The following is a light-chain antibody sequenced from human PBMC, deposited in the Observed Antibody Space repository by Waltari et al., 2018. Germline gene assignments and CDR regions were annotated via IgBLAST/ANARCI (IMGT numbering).Light chain of an antibody. V-gene: IGKV1D-12*01. Sequence: DIQTTPSPPSVSASVGDRAPITCRASQGISSWLVWYQQKPGKAAKLLIYAASNLQSGVPSRFSGSGSGTEFTLTISSLQPEDFATYYCQQANSFPITFGQGTRLEIK. CDR1: QGISSW. CDR3: QQANSFPIT. CDR2: AAS. J-gene: IGKJ5*01.